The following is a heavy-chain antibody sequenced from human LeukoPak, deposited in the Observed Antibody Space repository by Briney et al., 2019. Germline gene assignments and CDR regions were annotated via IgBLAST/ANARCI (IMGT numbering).Heavy chain of an antibody. Sequence: GASVKVSCKGSGYTFTKYAISWVRQAPGQGLEYMGWIDTNTGNPTYAQGFTGRFVFSLDTSVSTAYLQISSLKAEDSAINFCANCYDSSGFFAYWGQGTLVTVSS. CDR1: GYTFTKYA. J-gene: IGHJ4*02. CDR3: ANCYDSSGFFAY. V-gene: IGHV7-4-1*02. D-gene: IGHD3-22*01. CDR2: IDTNTGNP.